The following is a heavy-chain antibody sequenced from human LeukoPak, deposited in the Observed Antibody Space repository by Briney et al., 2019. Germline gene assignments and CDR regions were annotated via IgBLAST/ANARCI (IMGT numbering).Heavy chain of an antibody. D-gene: IGHD2-2*01. CDR2: ISSSSSYI. CDR1: GFTFSSYS. V-gene: IGHV3-21*04. CDR3: AKIQNPLGYCSSTSCYRLSDY. Sequence: GGSLRLSCAASGFTFSSYSMNWVRQAPGKGLEWVSSISSSSSYIYYADSVKGRFTISRDNAKNSLYLQMNSLRAEDTAVYYCAKIQNPLGYCSSTSCYRLSDYWGQGTLVTVSS. J-gene: IGHJ4*02.